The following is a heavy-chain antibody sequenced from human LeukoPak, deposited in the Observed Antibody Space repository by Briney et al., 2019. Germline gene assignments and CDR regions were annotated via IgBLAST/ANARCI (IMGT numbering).Heavy chain of an antibody. CDR2: IFYNGNT. CDR1: GGSIGGYF. D-gene: IGHD2-15*01. CDR3: ARGFGYCSGGSCYWVY. J-gene: IGHJ4*02. Sequence: SETLSLTCTVSGGSIGGYFWSWLRQPPGKGLEWVGWIFYNGNTNYNSSLKSRLTMSVDASKNQFSLKLSSVTAADTAVYYCARGFGYCSGGSCYWVYWGQGTLVTVSS. V-gene: IGHV4-59*12.